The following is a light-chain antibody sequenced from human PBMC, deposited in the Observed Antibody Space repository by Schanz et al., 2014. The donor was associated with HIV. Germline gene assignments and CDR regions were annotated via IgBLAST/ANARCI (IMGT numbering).Light chain of an antibody. Sequence: QSVLTQPPSVSGAPGQRVTISCTGSSSNIGAGYDVHWYQQLPGTAPKLLIYDNYQRPSGVPDRFSGSKSGTSATLGITGLQTGDEADYYCATWDTTLSAVVFGGGTKLTVL. CDR1: SSNIGAGYD. CDR2: DNY. J-gene: IGLJ2*01. V-gene: IGLV1-51*01. CDR3: ATWDTTLSAVV.